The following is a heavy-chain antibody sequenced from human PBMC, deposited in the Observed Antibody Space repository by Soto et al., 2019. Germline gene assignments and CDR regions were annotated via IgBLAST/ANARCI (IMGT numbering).Heavy chain of an antibody. CDR3: VRNDLYRFDP. Sequence: QVQLQESGPGLVNPSGTLSLTCAVSGGSITSNWWSWVRQPPGKGLEWIGEIHHSGSFNYNPSLRSRVTISIDKSKIQLSLKLTSVTAADTAVHYCVRNDLYRFDPWGQGTLVTVSS. D-gene: IGHD2-8*01. J-gene: IGHJ5*02. CDR2: IHHSGSF. V-gene: IGHV4-4*02. CDR1: GGSITSNW.